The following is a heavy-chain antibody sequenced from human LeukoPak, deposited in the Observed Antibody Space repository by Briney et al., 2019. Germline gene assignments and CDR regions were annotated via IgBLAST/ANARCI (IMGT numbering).Heavy chain of an antibody. V-gene: IGHV4-31*03. J-gene: IGHJ3*02. Sequence: SQTLSLTCTVSGGSISSGGDYWSWIRQHPGKGLEWIGYIYYSGSTYYNPSLKSRVTISVDTSKNQFSLKLSSVTAADTAVYYCARDQGLKLGAFDIWGQGTMVTVSS. D-gene: IGHD7-27*01. CDR1: GGSISSGGDY. CDR3: ARDQGLKLGAFDI. CDR2: IYYSGST.